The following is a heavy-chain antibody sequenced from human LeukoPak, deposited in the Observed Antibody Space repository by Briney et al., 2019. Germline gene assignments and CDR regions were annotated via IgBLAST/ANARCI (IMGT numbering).Heavy chain of an antibody. Sequence: ASVKVSCKASGYTFTGYYMHWVRQAPGQGLEWMGWINPKSGGTNYAQKFQGRVTLTRDTSISTAYMELSRLRSDDTAVYYCARASVIQWLAWFDPWGQGTLVTVSS. CDR3: ARASVIQWLAWFDP. CDR1: GYTFTGYY. J-gene: IGHJ5*02. D-gene: IGHD3-22*01. V-gene: IGHV1-2*02. CDR2: INPKSGGT.